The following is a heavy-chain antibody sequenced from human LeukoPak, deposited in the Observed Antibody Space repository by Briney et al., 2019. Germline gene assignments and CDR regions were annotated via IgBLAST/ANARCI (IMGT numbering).Heavy chain of an antibody. V-gene: IGHV3-30*18. CDR1: GFTFRTTG. J-gene: IGHJ4*02. CDR3: AKDHSDSGRAFEY. D-gene: IGHD1-26*01. Sequence: PGGSLRLSCATSGFTFRTTGVHWVCQGPGKGLEWVALMSSDGINTYYADSVKGRFTVSRDSSRDTLYLQMNSVRPDDTAVYYCAKDHSDSGRAFEYWGRGTLVTVSS. CDR2: MSSDGINT.